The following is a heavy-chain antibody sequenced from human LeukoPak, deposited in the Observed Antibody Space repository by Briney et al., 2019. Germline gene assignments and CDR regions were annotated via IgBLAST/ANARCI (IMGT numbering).Heavy chain of an antibody. CDR2: IYHSGST. V-gene: IGHV4-30-2*01. D-gene: IGHD3-22*01. J-gene: IGHJ3*02. CDR1: GGSISSGGYS. Sequence: SQTLSLTCAVSGGSISSGGYSWSWIRQPPGKGLEWIGYIYHSGSTYYNPSLKSRVTISVDRPKNQFSLKLSSVTAADTAVYYCARGYYYDSSGYYPHDAFDIWGQGTMVTVSS. CDR3: ARGYYYDSSGYYPHDAFDI.